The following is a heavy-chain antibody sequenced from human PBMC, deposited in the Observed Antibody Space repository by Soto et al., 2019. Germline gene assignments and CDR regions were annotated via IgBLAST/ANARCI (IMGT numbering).Heavy chain of an antibody. CDR3: ARTDFWSGYPTNYFDY. D-gene: IGHD3-3*01. J-gene: IGHJ4*02. Sequence: ASVKVSCKASGYTFTSYAMHWVRQAPGQRLEWMGWINAGNGNTKYSQKFQGRVTITRDTSASTAYMELSSLRSEDTAVYYCARTDFWSGYPTNYFDYWGQGTLVTVSS. CDR1: GYTFTSYA. V-gene: IGHV1-3*01. CDR2: INAGNGNT.